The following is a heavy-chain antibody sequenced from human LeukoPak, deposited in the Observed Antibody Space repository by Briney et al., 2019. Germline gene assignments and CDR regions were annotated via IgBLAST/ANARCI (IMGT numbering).Heavy chain of an antibody. J-gene: IGHJ4*02. CDR2: IYPGDSDT. D-gene: IGHD5-12*01. CDR3: ARVVADHFDY. Sequence: GASLKISCKGSGSSFTSYWIGWVRQMPGKGLEWMGIIYPGDSDTIYSPSFQGQVTISADKSISTAYLQWNSLKASDTAMYYCARVVADHFDYWGQGTLVTVSS. V-gene: IGHV5-51*01. CDR1: GSSFTSYW.